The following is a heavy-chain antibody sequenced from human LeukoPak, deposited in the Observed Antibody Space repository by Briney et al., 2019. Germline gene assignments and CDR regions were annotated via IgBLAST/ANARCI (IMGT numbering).Heavy chain of an antibody. CDR1: GFTFSGSA. CDR3: TRPGGYSYSYARAFDI. Sequence: PGGSLRLSCAASGFTFSGSAMHWVRQASGKGLEWVGRIRSKANSYATAYAASVKGRFTISRDDSKNTAYLQMNSLKTEDTAVYYCTRPGGYSYSYARAFDIWGQGTMVTVSS. D-gene: IGHD5-18*01. J-gene: IGHJ3*02. CDR2: IRSKANSYAT. V-gene: IGHV3-73*01.